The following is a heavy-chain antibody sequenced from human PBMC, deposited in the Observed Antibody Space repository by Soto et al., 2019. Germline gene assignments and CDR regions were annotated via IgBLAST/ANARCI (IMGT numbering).Heavy chain of an antibody. D-gene: IGHD5-18*01. V-gene: IGHV3-21*01. J-gene: IGHJ6*02. CDR2: ISSSSSYI. Sequence: GGSLRLSCAASGFTFSSYSMNWVRQAPGKGLEWVSSISSSSSYIYYADSVKGRFTISRDNAKNSLYLQMNSLRAEDTAVYYCARDPGGVDTAMVDYYYYGMDVWGQGTTVTVSS. CDR3: ARDPGGVDTAMVDYYYYGMDV. CDR1: GFTFSSYS.